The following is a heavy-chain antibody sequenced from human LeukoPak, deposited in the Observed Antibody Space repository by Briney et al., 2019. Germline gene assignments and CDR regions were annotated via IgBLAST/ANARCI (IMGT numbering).Heavy chain of an antibody. CDR1: GYTFTDYY. CDR2: VDPEDGET. J-gene: IGHJ4*02. Sequence: ASVEISCKVSGYTFTDYYMHWVQQAPGKGLEWMGLVDPEDGETIYAEKFQGRVTITADTSTDTAYMELSSLRSEDTAVYYCATVKEDGPGPGWGQGTLVTVSS. V-gene: IGHV1-69-2*01. CDR3: ATVKEDGPGPG.